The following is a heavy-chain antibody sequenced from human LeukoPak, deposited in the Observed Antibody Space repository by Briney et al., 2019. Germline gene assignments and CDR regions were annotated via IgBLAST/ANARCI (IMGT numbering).Heavy chain of an antibody. J-gene: IGHJ3*02. D-gene: IGHD3-10*01. V-gene: IGHV3-48*02. Sequence: GALRLSCAASGFTFSSYSMNWVRQAPGKGLEWVSYISSSSSTIYYADSLKGRFTISRDNAKNSLYLQMNSLRDEDTAVYYCARGSGVDDAFDIWGQGTMVTVSS. CDR1: GFTFSSYS. CDR3: ARGSGVDDAFDI. CDR2: ISSSSSTI.